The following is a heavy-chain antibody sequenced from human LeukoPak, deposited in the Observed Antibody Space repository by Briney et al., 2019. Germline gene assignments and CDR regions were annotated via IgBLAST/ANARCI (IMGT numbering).Heavy chain of an antibody. Sequence: PGGSLRVSCEASGFTFSSYSMNWVRQAPGKGLEWVSSIISSISYIYYADSVKGRFTISRDNAKSSLYLQMINLRAEDTAMYYCASSVFSFSGSQWDPFDIWGQGTMVTVSS. D-gene: IGHD1-26*01. V-gene: IGHV3-21*04. J-gene: IGHJ3*02. CDR3: ASSVFSFSGSQWDPFDI. CDR1: GFTFSSYS. CDR2: IISSISYI.